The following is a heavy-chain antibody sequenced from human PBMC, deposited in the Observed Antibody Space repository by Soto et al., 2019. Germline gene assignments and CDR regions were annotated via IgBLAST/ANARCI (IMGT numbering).Heavy chain of an antibody. V-gene: IGHV3-48*02. CDR2: ISSSSSTI. J-gene: IGHJ4*02. D-gene: IGHD6-13*01. CDR3: SRDGQHQLQGPDY. Sequence: EVQLVESGGGLVQPGGSLRLSCAASGFTFSSYSMNWVRQAPGKGLEWVSYISSSSSTIYYADSVKGRFTISRDNAKNSLYLQMNSLRYEDTAVYYWSRDGQHQLQGPDYWGQGTLVTVSS. CDR1: GFTFSSYS.